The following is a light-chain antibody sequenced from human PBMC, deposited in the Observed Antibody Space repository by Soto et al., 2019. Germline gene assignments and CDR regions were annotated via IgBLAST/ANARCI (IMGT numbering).Light chain of an antibody. CDR1: SSNIGAGYD. J-gene: IGLJ2*01. CDR3: QSYDSGPL. V-gene: IGLV1-40*01. Sequence: QSVLTQPPSVSGAPGQRVTISCTGSSSNIGAGYDVHWYQQLPGAAPKLLISGNSNRPSGVPVRFSGSKSDTSASLAITGLQAEDEADYYCQSYDSGPLFGGGTKVTVL. CDR2: GNS.